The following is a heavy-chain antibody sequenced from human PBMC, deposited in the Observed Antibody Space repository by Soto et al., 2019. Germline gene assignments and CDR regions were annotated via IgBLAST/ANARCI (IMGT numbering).Heavy chain of an antibody. CDR1: GYIFTAYS. D-gene: IGHD2-15*01. V-gene: IGHV1-2*02. CDR3: AREASAVVSLDY. J-gene: IGHJ4*02. Sequence: ASVKVSCKASGYIFTAYSMHWVRQAPGQGLEWLGWINPNSGDTIYAQKFQDRVTMTCDTSVSTAYLELSSLSSDDTALYYCAREASAVVSLDYWGQGTLVTVSS. CDR2: INPNSGDT.